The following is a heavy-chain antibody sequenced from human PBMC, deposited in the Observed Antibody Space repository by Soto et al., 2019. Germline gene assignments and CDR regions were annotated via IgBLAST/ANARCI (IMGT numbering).Heavy chain of an antibody. J-gene: IGHJ3*01. CDR1: GFTFDDYG. Sequence: EVQLVESGGGLVQPGRSLRLSCAASGFTFDDYGMHWVRQAPGKGLEWVSGITWSSGVKAYADSVKGRFTISRDSAKNSLYWLMNCPRAEDTAWYYFAKDEGLGWGSYFLGSFDLWGKGKLFTFSS. D-gene: IGHD3-10*01. V-gene: IGHV3-9*01. CDR3: AKDEGLGWGSYFLGSFDL. CDR2: ITWSSGVK.